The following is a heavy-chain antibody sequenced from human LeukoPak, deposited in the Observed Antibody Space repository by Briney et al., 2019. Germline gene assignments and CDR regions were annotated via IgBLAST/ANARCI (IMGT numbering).Heavy chain of an antibody. D-gene: IGHD3-10*01. CDR1: GFTFSSYA. Sequence: SGGSLRLSCAASGFTFSSYAMSWVRQAPGKGLEWGSAISGSGGSTYYADSVKGRFTISRDNPKNTLYLQMYSLRAEDTAVYYCAKDHYYGSGSYPSRWFDPWGQGTLVTVSS. CDR2: ISGSGGST. V-gene: IGHV3-23*01. CDR3: AKDHYYGSGSYPSRWFDP. J-gene: IGHJ5*02.